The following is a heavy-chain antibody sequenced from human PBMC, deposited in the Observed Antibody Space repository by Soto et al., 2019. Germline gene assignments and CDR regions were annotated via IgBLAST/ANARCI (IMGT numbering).Heavy chain of an antibody. CDR2: NNAGDGNT. CDR3: ARSVSCTSTSCDGGFDI. Sequence: QVQLVQSGAEVKKPGASVKVSCKTSGYTFNNYAIHWVRQAPGQRLEWMGWNNAGDGNTKYSQKFQGRVTITRDTSASTAYMELSSLRSEDAAVYYCARSVSCTSTSCDGGFDIWGQGTMVTVSS. D-gene: IGHD2-2*01. J-gene: IGHJ3*02. V-gene: IGHV1-3*01. CDR1: GYTFNNYA.